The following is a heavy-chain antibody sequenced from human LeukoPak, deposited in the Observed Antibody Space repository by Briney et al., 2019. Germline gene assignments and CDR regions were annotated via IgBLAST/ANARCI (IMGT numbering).Heavy chain of an antibody. J-gene: IGHJ4*02. CDR1: GGSFSGYY. CDR3: ARGKRSGFWSGYPDYFDY. D-gene: IGHD3-3*01. V-gene: IGHV4-34*01. CDR2: INHSGST. Sequence: SETLSLTCAVYGGSFSGYYWSWIRQPPGKELEWIGEINHSGSTNYNPSLKSRVTISVDTSKDQFSLKLSSVTAADTAVYYCARGKRSGFWSGYPDYFDYWGQGTLVTVSS.